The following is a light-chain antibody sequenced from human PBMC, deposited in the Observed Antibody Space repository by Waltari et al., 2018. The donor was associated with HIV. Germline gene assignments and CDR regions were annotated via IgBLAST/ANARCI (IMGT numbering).Light chain of an antibody. CDR3: SSYTTSNTVV. J-gene: IGLJ2*01. CDR2: VGT. CDR1: SSDISTYDF. Sequence: QSALTQPASVSGSPGQSITISCSGTSSDISTYDFVSWYQKHPAKAPKLLIYVGTARPSGVSRRFSGSKSGSTASLTISSIQADDEADYYCSSYTTSNTVVFGPGTKLSVL. V-gene: IGLV2-14*03.